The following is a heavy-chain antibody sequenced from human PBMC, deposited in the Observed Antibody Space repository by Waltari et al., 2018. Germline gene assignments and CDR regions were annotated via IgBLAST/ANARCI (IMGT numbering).Heavy chain of an antibody. D-gene: IGHD3-16*01. J-gene: IGHJ3*02. CDR3: ASSLGLRDAFDI. Sequence: EVQLVESGGGLVQPGGSLRLSCAASGFHFSSYWMRWVRQAPGKGLEWVANIKQDGSEKYYVDSVKGRFTISRDNAKNSLYLQMNSLRAEDTAVYYCASSLGLRDAFDIWGQGTMVTVSS. V-gene: IGHV3-7*01. CDR1: GFHFSSYW. CDR2: IKQDGSEK.